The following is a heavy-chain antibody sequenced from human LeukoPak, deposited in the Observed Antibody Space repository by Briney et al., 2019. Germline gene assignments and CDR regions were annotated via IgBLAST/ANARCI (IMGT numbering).Heavy chain of an antibody. Sequence: ASVKVSCKASGYTFTSYGISWVRQAPGQGLEWMGWISAYNGNTNYAQKLQGRVTMTTDTSTSTAYMELRSLRSDDRAVYYCARDGAFYYDSSGYSFDYWGQGTLVTVSS. CDR3: ARDGAFYYDSSGYSFDY. D-gene: IGHD3-22*01. CDR1: GYTFTSYG. J-gene: IGHJ4*02. V-gene: IGHV1-18*01. CDR2: ISAYNGNT.